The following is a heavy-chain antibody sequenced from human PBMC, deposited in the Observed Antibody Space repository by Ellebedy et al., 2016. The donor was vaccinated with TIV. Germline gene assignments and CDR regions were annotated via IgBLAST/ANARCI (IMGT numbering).Heavy chain of an antibody. CDR3: ARRLTASAGSFYGY. J-gene: IGHJ4*02. V-gene: IGHV1-18*04. D-gene: IGHD3-10*01. CDR2: ISAYNGNT. CDR1: GYTFTSYG. Sequence: AASVKVSCKASGYTFTSYGISWVRQAPGQGLEWMGWISAYNGNTNYAQKFQGRVTMTRDTSISTAYMELSSLKSDDTAVYFCARRLTASAGSFYGYWGQGTLVTVSS.